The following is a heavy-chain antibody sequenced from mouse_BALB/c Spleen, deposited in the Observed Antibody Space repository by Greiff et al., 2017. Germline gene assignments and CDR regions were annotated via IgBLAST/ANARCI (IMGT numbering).Heavy chain of an antibody. Sequence: VQLQQSGAELVRPGVSVKISCKGSGYTFTDYAMHWVKQSHAKSLEWIGVISTYYGDASYNQKFKGKATMTVDKSSSTAYMELARLTSEDSAIYYCARERGIYYYGSTYYFDYWGQGTTLTVSS. CDR3: ARERGIYYYGSTYYFDY. D-gene: IGHD1-1*01. CDR1: GYTFTDYA. J-gene: IGHJ2*01. V-gene: IGHV1S137*01. CDR2: ISTYYGDA.